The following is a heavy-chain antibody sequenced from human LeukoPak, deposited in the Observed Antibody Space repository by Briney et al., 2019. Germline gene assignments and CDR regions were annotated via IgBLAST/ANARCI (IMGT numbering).Heavy chain of an antibody. Sequence: GGSLRLSCVASGFTFSSLGMHWVCQAPGKGLEWVAVISSDGSKKNYADSVKGRLTLSRDNSKNTVYLQVDSLRTEDTAVYYCAKGRQYSFDYLIDYWGQGTLVTVSS. D-gene: IGHD3-9*01. CDR3: AKGRQYSFDYLIDY. V-gene: IGHV3-30*18. CDR2: ISSDGSKK. J-gene: IGHJ4*02. CDR1: GFTFSSLG.